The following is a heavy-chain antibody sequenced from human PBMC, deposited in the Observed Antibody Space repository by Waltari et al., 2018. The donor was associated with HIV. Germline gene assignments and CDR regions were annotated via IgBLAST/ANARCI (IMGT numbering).Heavy chain of an antibody. J-gene: IGHJ4*02. CDR1: GYTFTNYG. D-gene: IGHD3-22*01. Sequence: QVHLVQSGAELRKPGASVTVSCTASGYTFTNYGITWVRQAPGQGLEGMGWIRGYNGDTKYAQKVRGRVTMTTDTSTSTAYLEMGSLRFDDTAVYYCARDHYYGSSGYYSDYWGQGTLVTVSS. CDR3: ARDHYYGSSGYYSDY. V-gene: IGHV1-18*01. CDR2: IRGYNGDT.